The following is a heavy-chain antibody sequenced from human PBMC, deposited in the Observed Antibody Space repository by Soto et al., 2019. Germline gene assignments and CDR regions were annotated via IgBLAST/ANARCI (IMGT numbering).Heavy chain of an antibody. V-gene: IGHV3-9*01. Sequence: EVQLVESGGGLVQPGRSLRLSCAASGFTFDDYAMHWVRQAPGKGLEWVSGISWNSGSIGYADSVKGRFTTSRDNAKNSLDLQMNSLRAEDTALYYCAKDTCSGGSCYSFDAFDIWGQGTMVTVSS. D-gene: IGHD2-15*01. J-gene: IGHJ3*02. CDR2: ISWNSGSI. CDR3: AKDTCSGGSCYSFDAFDI. CDR1: GFTFDDYA.